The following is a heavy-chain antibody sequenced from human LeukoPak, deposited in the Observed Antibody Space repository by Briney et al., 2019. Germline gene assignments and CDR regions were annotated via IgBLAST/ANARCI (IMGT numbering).Heavy chain of an antibody. Sequence: ASVKVSCKVSGYTLTELSMHWVRQAPGKGLEWMGGFDPEDGETIYAQKFQGRVTMTEDTSTDTAYMELSSLRSEDTAVYYCATNSDIVRDYGMDVWGQGTTVTVSS. CDR2: FDPEDGET. J-gene: IGHJ6*02. D-gene: IGHD2-8*01. V-gene: IGHV1-24*01. CDR3: ATNSDIVRDYGMDV. CDR1: GYTLTELS.